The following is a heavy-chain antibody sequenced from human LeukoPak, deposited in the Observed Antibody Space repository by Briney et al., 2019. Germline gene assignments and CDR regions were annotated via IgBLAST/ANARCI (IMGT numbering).Heavy chain of an antibody. D-gene: IGHD6-13*01. CDR1: GYSFTNYW. V-gene: IGHV5-51*01. J-gene: IGHJ4*02. Sequence: GESLQISCKGPGYSFTNYWIVWVRPVPEKGLQYFGIIYPGDSDNRYSPYFQGQVTISADKSINTAYLQWSSLEASDTAMYYRERQTGTEFDYWGQGTLVTVSS. CDR3: ERQTGTEFDY. CDR2: IYPGDSDN.